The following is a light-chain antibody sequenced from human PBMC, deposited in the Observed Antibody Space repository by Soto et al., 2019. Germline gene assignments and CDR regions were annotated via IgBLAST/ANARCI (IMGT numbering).Light chain of an antibody. CDR2: AAS. J-gene: IGKJ5*01. CDR3: QQTKSFPNT. Sequence: DIQMTQSPSSLSASVGDRVTITCRASQSITNYLNWYQQNPGKAPKLLIYAASSVQSGVPSRFVGSGSETDFTLTISSLQPEDFATYYCQQTKSFPNTFGQGTRLEIE. V-gene: IGKV1-39*01. CDR1: QSITNY.